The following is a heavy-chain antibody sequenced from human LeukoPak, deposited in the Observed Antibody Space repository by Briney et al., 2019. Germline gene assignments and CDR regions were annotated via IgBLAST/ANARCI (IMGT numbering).Heavy chain of an antibody. D-gene: IGHD5-18*01. CDR1: GFIFSNYW. Sequence: GGSLRLSCAASGFIFSNYWMSWVRQAPGKGLEWVANMNEDGSHVYYVGSVKGRFTISRDNAKRSLYLQMNSLRAEDTAIYYCATHSGFRHDFWGQGTLVTVSS. J-gene: IGHJ4*02. CDR3: ATHSGFRHDF. CDR2: MNEDGSHV. V-gene: IGHV3-7*01.